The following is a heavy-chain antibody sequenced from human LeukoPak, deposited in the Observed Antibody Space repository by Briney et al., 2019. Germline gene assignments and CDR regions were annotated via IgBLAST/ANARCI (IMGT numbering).Heavy chain of an antibody. Sequence: GESLKISCKGSGYRFGSYWIAWGRQMAGRGLEWMGIIYPGDSDTRYSPAFQGQVTISHDKSISTAYLQWSSLKASDTAVYYCARDTNNRFEPWGQGTQVTVSS. D-gene: IGHD1/OR15-1a*01. J-gene: IGHJ5*02. CDR3: ARDTNNRFEP. CDR1: GYRFGSYW. V-gene: IGHV5-51*01. CDR2: IYPGDSDT.